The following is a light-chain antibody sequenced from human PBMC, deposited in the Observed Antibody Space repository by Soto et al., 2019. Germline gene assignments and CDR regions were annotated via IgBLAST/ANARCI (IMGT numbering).Light chain of an antibody. CDR3: SSYASDSSLV. CDR1: SRDVGVYKY. CDR2: EVS. V-gene: IGLV2-14*01. Sequence: QSALTQPASVSRSPGQSITISCTGSSRDVGVYKYVSWYQQYPGKAPRLMIYEVSNRPSGVSNRFSGSKSGNTASLTISGLQAEDEADYYCSSYASDSSLVFGGGTKLTVL. J-gene: IGLJ3*02.